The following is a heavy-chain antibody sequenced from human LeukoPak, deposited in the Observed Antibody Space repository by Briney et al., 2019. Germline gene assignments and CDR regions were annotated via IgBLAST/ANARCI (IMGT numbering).Heavy chain of an antibody. CDR2: INHSGST. J-gene: IGHJ4*02. Sequence: KPSETLSLTCTVSGGSFSGYYCTWIRQPPGKGLEWIGEINHSGSTNYNPSLKSRVTISVDTSKNQFSLKLSSVTAADTAVYYCARGPWYYYDSSGYSGVALLAFFDYWGQGTLVTVSS. D-gene: IGHD3-22*01. CDR1: GGSFSGYY. CDR3: ARGPWYYYDSSGYSGVALLAFFDY. V-gene: IGHV4-34*01.